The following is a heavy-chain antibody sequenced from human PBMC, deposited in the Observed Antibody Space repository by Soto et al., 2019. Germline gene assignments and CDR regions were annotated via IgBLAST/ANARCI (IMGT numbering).Heavy chain of an antibody. J-gene: IGHJ6*03. V-gene: IGHV1-2*04. Sequence: QVQLVQSGAEVKKPGASVKVSCKASGYTFTGYYMHWVRQAPGQGLEWMGWINPNSGGTNYAQKFQGWVTMTRDTSISTAYMELSRLRSDDTPVYYCARGDRYSGYDSDYYYYMDVWGKGTTVTVSS. CDR3: ARGDRYSGYDSDYYYYMDV. CDR1: GYTFTGYY. D-gene: IGHD5-12*01. CDR2: INPNSGGT.